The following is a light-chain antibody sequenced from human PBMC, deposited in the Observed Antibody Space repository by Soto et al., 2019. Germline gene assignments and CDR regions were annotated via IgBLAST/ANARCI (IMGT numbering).Light chain of an antibody. V-gene: IGKV1-5*03. CDR1: QSISSW. Sequence: DIQMTQSPSTLSASVGDRVTITCRANQSISSWLAWYQQKPGKAPKLLIYKASSLESGVPSRFSGSGSGPEFTLTISSLQPDDFATYYCQQYNSYPGTFGQGTKVDIK. J-gene: IGKJ1*01. CDR3: QQYNSYPGT. CDR2: KAS.